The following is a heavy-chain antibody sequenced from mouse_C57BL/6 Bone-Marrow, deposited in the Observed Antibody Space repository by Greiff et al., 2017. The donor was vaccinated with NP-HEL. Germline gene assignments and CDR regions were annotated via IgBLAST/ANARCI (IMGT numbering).Heavy chain of an antibody. D-gene: IGHD2-2*01. Sequence: EVQAVESGGGLVKPGGSLKLSCAASGFTFSSYTMSWVRQTPEKRLEWVATISGGGGNTYYPDSVKGRFTISRDNAKNTLYLQMSSLRSEDTALYYCASLWLRRRGYAMDYWGQGTSVTVSS. CDR2: ISGGGGNT. CDR1: GFTFSSYT. V-gene: IGHV5-9*01. CDR3: ASLWLRRRGYAMDY. J-gene: IGHJ4*01.